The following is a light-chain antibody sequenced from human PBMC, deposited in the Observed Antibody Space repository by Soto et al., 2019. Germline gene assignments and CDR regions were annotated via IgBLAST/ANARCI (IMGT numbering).Light chain of an antibody. Sequence: QSALTQPPSVSGSPGQSVTISCTGTSSDVGSYNRVSWYQQPLGTAPKLMIYEVSNRPSGVPDRFSGSKSGNTASLTISGLQDEDEADYYCSSYTSSNNYVFGTGTKLTVL. CDR3: SSYTSSNNYV. J-gene: IGLJ1*01. CDR1: SSDVGSYNR. V-gene: IGLV2-18*02. CDR2: EVS.